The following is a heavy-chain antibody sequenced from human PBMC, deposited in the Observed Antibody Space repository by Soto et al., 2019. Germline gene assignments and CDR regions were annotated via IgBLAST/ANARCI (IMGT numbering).Heavy chain of an antibody. CDR3: ARGSTGYSSSWYRY. CDR2: IYNSGST. V-gene: IGHV4-59*08. J-gene: IGHJ4*02. Sequence: SETLSLTCTVSGGSISSYYWSWIRQPPGKGLEWIGYIYNSGSTNYNPSPKSRVTISVDTSKNQFSLKLSSVTAADTAVYYCARGSTGYSSSWYRYWGQGTLVTVS. D-gene: IGHD6-13*01. CDR1: GGSISSYY.